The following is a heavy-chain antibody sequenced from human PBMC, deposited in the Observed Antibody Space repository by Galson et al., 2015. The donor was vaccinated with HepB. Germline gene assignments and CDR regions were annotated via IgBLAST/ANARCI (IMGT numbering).Heavy chain of an antibody. CDR1: GFTFSSYA. CDR2: ISYDGSNK. V-gene: IGHV3-30-3*01. J-gene: IGHJ3*02. D-gene: IGHD1-26*01. Sequence: SLRLSCAASGFTFSSYAMHWVRQAPGKGLEWVAVISYDGSNKYYADSVKGRFTISRDNSKNTLDLQMNSLRAEDTAVYYCARDGPRELGAFDIWGQGTMVTVSS. CDR3: ARDGPRELGAFDI.